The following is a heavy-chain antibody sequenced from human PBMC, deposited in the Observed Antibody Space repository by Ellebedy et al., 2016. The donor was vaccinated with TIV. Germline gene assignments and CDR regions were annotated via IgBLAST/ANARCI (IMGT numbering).Heavy chain of an antibody. CDR3: ARNPSKTGDFDN. Sequence: ASVKVSXXASGYTFTGYYMHWVRQAPGQGLEWMGWINPNSGGTNYAQKFQGRVTMTRDTSTSTAYMELSSLRSDDTAVYYCARNPSKTGDFDNWGQGTLVTVSS. V-gene: IGHV1-2*02. D-gene: IGHD7-27*01. J-gene: IGHJ4*02. CDR2: INPNSGGT. CDR1: GYTFTGYY.